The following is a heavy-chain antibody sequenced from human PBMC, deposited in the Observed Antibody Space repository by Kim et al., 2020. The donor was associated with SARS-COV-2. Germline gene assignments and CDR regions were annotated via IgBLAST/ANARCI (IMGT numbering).Heavy chain of an antibody. V-gene: IGHV3-30*04. D-gene: IGHD3-3*01. Sequence: GGSLRLSCAASGFTFSSYAMHWVRQAPGKGLEWVAVISYDGSNKYYADSVTGRFTISRDNSKNTLYLQMNSLRAEDTAVYYCARGPWSRAEYYFDYWGQGTLVTVSS. CDR1: GFTFSSYA. CDR3: ARGPWSRAEYYFDY. J-gene: IGHJ4*02. CDR2: ISYDGSNK.